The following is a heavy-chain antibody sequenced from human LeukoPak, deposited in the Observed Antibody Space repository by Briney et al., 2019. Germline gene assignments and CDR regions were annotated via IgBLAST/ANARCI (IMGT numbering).Heavy chain of an antibody. J-gene: IGHJ4*02. Sequence: SETLSLTCAVYGGSFSGYYWSWIRQPPGKGLEWIGEINHSGSTNYNPSLKSRVTISVDTSKSQFSLKLSSVTAADTAVYYCATSLGPDVDYWGQGTLVTVSS. CDR2: INHSGST. CDR3: ATSLGPDVDY. D-gene: IGHD3-16*01. V-gene: IGHV4-34*01. CDR1: GGSFSGYY.